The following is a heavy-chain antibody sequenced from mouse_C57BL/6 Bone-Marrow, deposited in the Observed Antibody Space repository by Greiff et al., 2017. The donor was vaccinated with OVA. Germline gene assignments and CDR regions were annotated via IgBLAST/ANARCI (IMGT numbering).Heavy chain of an antibody. CDR1: GGAGTSYV. V-gene: IGHV1-85*01. J-gene: IGHJ4*01. Sequence: QVQLKQSGPELVKPGASVKLSGKDWGGAGTSYVVNFLQQRPGQGLYWIGWIYPRDGSTKYNEKFKGKATLTVDTSSSTAYMELHSLTSEDSAVYFCARFYYDYDDAMDYWGQGTSVTVSS. D-gene: IGHD2-4*01. CDR2: IYPRDGST. CDR3: ARFYYDYDDAMDY.